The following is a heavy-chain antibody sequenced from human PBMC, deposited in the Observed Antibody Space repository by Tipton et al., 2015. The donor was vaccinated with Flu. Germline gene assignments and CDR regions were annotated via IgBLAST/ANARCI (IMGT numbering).Heavy chain of an antibody. V-gene: IGHV1-2*04. D-gene: IGHD3-10*01. CDR2: INPNRGGI. J-gene: IGHJ4*02. Sequence: QSGPEVKKPGASVKVSCKASGYTFIGYYIHWVRQAPGQGLEWMGWINPNRGGINYAQKFQGWVTMTRDTSISTAYMELSRLRSDDTAVYYCARSKDYYGSGSYFDYWGQGTLVTVSS. CDR1: GYTFIGYY. CDR3: ARSKDYYGSGSYFDY.